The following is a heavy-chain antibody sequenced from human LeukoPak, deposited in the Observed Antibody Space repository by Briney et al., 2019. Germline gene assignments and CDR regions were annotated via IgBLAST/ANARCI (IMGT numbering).Heavy chain of an antibody. J-gene: IGHJ4*02. Sequence: GGSLRLSCAASGFTFSSYAMHWVRQAPGKGLEYVSAISSNGGSTYYANSVKGRFTISRDNSKNTLYLQMGSLRAEDMAVYYCARGRCSGGSCQYYFDYWGQGTLVTVSS. CDR3: ARGRCSGGSCQYYFDY. CDR1: GFTFSSYA. CDR2: ISSNGGST. D-gene: IGHD2-15*01. V-gene: IGHV3-64*01.